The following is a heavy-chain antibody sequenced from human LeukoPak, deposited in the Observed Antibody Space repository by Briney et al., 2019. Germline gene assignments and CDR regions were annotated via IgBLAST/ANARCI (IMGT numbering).Heavy chain of an antibody. J-gene: IGHJ4*02. Sequence: SQTLSLTRTVSGRSISSYYRRWIRQPPTKGLEWIGYLHYSWYTNYNPSLTSRVTISVDTSKNQFSLKLSSVTAADTAVYYCARYYCSSTICSHFDYWGQGTLVTVSS. CDR1: GRSISSYY. D-gene: IGHD2-2*01. CDR2: LHYSWYT. CDR3: ARYYCSSTICSHFDY. V-gene: IGHV4-59*01.